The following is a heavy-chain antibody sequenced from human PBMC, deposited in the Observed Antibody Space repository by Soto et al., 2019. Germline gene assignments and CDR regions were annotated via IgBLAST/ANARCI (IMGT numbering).Heavy chain of an antibody. CDR2: ISRNSRNI. J-gene: IGHJ6*02. Sequence: EVQLVESGGGLVQPGRSQRLSCAASGFSFEDYGMHWVRQAPGKGLEWVSSISRNSRNIAYADSVKGRFTVSRDNAKNSLYLQMNSLRPEDTALYYCAKDIARYQLVLITEGMDVWGQGTTVTVSS. D-gene: IGHD3-10*01. V-gene: IGHV3-9*01. CDR1: GFSFEDYG. CDR3: AKDIARYQLVLITEGMDV.